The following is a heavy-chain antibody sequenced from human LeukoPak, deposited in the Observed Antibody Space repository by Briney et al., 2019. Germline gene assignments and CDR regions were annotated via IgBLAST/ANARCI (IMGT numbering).Heavy chain of an antibody. J-gene: IGHJ4*02. D-gene: IGHD3-22*01. V-gene: IGHV4-59*08. CDR1: GGSLSNSY. CDR3: ARHRRDSSGYHYFDY. Sequence: PSETLSLTYTVSGGSLSNSYWSWIRHPPGKGLEWIGYIYYTGSTDYNPSLKSRPTISVDTSRNQFSLKLSSVTAADTAVYYCARHRRDSSGYHYFDYWGKGTLVTVSS. CDR2: IYYTGST.